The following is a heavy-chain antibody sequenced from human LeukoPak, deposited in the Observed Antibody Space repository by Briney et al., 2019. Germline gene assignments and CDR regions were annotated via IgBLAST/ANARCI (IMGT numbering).Heavy chain of an antibody. CDR3: TRTDFSNYFNH. J-gene: IGHJ4*02. V-gene: IGHV4-38-2*02. CDR2: VYHSGIT. CDR1: GYSISSGYY. Sequence: SETLSLTCTVSGYSISSGYYWGWIRPPPGKGLEWIGSVYHSGITYYNPSLKSRVTISVDTSKNQFSLKVTSVTAADTAVYYCTRTDFSNYFNHWGQGTPVTVSS. D-gene: IGHD4-11*01.